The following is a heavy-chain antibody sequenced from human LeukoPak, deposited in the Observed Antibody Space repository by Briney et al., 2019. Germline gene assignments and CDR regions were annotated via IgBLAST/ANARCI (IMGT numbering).Heavy chain of an antibody. J-gene: IGHJ4*02. CDR2: ISWNSGSI. V-gene: IGHV3-9*01. CDR3: ARDGGIAAAAYFDY. D-gene: IGHD6-13*01. CDR1: GFTFDDYA. Sequence: GGSLRLSCAASGFTFDDYAMHWVRQAPGKGLEWVSGISWNSGSIGYADSVKGRFTISRDNAKNSLYLQMNSLRAEDTAVYYCARDGGIAAAAYFDYWGQGTLVTVSS.